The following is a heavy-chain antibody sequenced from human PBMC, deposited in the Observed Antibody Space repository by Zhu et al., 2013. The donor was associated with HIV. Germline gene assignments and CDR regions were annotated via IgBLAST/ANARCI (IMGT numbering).Heavy chain of an antibody. CDR2: IIPIFGTA. CDR1: GGTFSSYA. D-gene: IGHD2-2*01. CDR3: AREPGRIVVVPAARYFDL. Sequence: QVQLVQSGAEVKKPGSSVKVSCKASGGTFSSYAISWVRQAPGQGLEWMGGIIPIFGTANYAQKFQGRVTITADESTSTAYMELSSLRSEDTAVYYCAREPGRIVVVPAARYFDLWGRGTLVTVSS. J-gene: IGHJ2*01. V-gene: IGHV1-69*01.